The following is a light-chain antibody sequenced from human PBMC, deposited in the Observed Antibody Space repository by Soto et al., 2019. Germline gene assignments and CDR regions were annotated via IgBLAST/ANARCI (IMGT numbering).Light chain of an antibody. J-gene: IGKJ1*01. Sequence: EIVLTQSPGTLSLSPGERATLSCRASQSVSSTFLAWYQQKPGQAPRLLIYAASSRATGIPDRFSGSGSGTDFTLTISRLEPEDFAVYYCQVYGSSPKTFGQGTKVDIK. CDR1: QSVSSTF. CDR3: QVYGSSPKT. CDR2: AAS. V-gene: IGKV3-20*01.